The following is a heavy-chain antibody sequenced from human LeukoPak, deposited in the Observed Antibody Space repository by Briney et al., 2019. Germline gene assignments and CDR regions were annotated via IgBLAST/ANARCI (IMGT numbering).Heavy chain of an antibody. J-gene: IGHJ4*02. CDR3: ARDRYSGYDFAY. V-gene: IGHV3-53*01. D-gene: IGHD5-12*01. CDR1: GFTVSSNY. CDR2: IYSGGST. Sequence: GGSLRLSCAASGFTVSSNYMSRVRQAPGKGLEWVSVIYSGGSTYYADSVKGRFTMSRDNSKNTLYLQMNSLRAEDTAVYYCARDRYSGYDFAYWGQGTLVTVSS.